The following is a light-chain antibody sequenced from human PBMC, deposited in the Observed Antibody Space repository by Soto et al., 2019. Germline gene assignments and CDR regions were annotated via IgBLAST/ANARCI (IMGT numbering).Light chain of an antibody. CDR2: AAS. V-gene: IGKV1-39*01. J-gene: IGKJ5*01. Sequence: DIQMTQSPSSLSASVGDRVTITCRASQSVSNYLNWYQKKPGKAPNLLIYAASGLQSGVPSRFRGTGSATDFTLTISSLQPEDFATYYYQQSYTTPITFGQGTRLEIK. CDR1: QSVSNY. CDR3: QQSYTTPIT.